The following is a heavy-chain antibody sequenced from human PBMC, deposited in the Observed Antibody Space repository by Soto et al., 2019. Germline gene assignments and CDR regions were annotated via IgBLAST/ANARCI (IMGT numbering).Heavy chain of an antibody. CDR1: GGTFSSYA. J-gene: IGHJ3*02. CDR2: IIPIFGTA. V-gene: IGHV1-69*01. CDR3: ARDNRDTMIVVANSPRAFDI. D-gene: IGHD3-22*01. Sequence: QVQLVQSGAEVKKPGSSVKVSCKASGGTFSSYAISWVRQAPGQGLEWMGGIIPIFGTANYAQKFQGRVTITADESTSTAYMELSSLRSEDTAVYYCARDNRDTMIVVANSPRAFDIWGQGTMVTVSS.